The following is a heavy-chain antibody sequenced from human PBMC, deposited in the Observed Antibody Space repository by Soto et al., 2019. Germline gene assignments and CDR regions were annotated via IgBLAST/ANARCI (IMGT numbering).Heavy chain of an antibody. CDR3: ENRGTIYGVGLDV. J-gene: IGHJ6*02. Sequence: PGGSLRLSCAASGFDFSSNAMRWVRQAPGKGLEWVSSITASSSSTDYADSVKGRFTISRDNSKNTLYLQMNSLTAEDTATYYCENRGTIYGVGLDVWGQGTTVTVSS. D-gene: IGHD3-3*01. CDR1: GFDFSSNA. CDR2: ITASSSST. V-gene: IGHV3-23*01.